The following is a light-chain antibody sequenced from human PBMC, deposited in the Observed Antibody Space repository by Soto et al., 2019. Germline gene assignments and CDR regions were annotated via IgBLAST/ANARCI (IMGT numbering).Light chain of an antibody. J-gene: IGKJ2*01. CDR2: GAC. V-gene: IGKV3-20*01. Sequence: EIVLTQSPGTLSLSPGERATLSCRASQSISSSYLAWYQQKPGQAPRLLIYGACSRATAIPDRFSGSGSGTDFTLTINRLEPEDFAVYHCQQYESSPGTFGQGTKVEIK. CDR1: QSISSSY. CDR3: QQYESSPGT.